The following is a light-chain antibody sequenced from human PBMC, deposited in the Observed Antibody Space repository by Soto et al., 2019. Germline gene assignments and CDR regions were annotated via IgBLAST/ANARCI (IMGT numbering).Light chain of an antibody. Sequence: QSALTQPASVSGSPGQSIPISCIGTSSDVGGYNYVSWYQQHPGKAPKLMIYDVSNRPSGVSNRFSGSKSGNTDSLNISGLQAEDESDYYCSSYTSSSTVVFGGGTKLTV. CDR3: SSYTSSSTVV. CDR2: DVS. CDR1: SSDVGGYNY. J-gene: IGLJ2*01. V-gene: IGLV2-14*01.